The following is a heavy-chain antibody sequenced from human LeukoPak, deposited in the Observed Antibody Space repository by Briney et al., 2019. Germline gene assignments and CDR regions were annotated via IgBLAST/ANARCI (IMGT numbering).Heavy chain of an antibody. J-gene: IGHJ6*04. V-gene: IGHV3-48*03. CDR3: ARGGTLGIFGVVLRMDV. Sequence: GGSLRLSCAASGFTFSSYEMNWVRQAPGKGLEWVSYISSGGITIYYADSVKGRFTISRDNAKNSLYLQMNSLRAEDTALYYCARGGTLGIFGVVLRMDVWGKGTTVTVSS. CDR2: ISSGGITI. D-gene: IGHD3-3*01. CDR1: GFTFSSYE.